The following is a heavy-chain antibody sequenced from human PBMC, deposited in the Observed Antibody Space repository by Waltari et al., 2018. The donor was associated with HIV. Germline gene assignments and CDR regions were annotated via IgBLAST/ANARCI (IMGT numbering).Heavy chain of an antibody. J-gene: IGHJ4*02. D-gene: IGHD3-22*01. CDR2: INSDGSST. CDR3: ARDKYDSSGYYYY. CDR1: GFPFSSSW. V-gene: IGHV3-74*01. Sequence: EVQLVESGGGLVQPGGSLRLSCAAAGFPFSSSWMHWVPQAPGKGLVWVSRINSDGSSTSYADSVKGRFTISRDNAKNTLYLQMNSLRAEDTAVYYCARDKYDSSGYYYYWGQGTLVTVSS.